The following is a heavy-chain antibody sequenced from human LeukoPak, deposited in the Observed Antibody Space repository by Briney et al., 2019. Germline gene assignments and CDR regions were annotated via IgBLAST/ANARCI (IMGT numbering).Heavy chain of an antibody. CDR1: GASIRSYY. D-gene: IGHD6-13*01. V-gene: IGHV4-59*12. Sequence: SETLSLTCSVSGASIRSYYWTWIRQPPGKGLEWIGYVYYSGRTNYNPSLKSRVTISVDTSKNQFSLKLSSVTAADTAVYYCARDSPIAAAGPPDYWGQGTLVTVSS. J-gene: IGHJ4*02. CDR3: ARDSPIAAAGPPDY. CDR2: VYYSGRT.